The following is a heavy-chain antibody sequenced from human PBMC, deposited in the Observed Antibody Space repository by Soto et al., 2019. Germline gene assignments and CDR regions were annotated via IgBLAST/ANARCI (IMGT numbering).Heavy chain of an antibody. J-gene: IGHJ6*02. V-gene: IGHV3-7*03. CDR1: GFLSRGAW. D-gene: IGHD3-10*01. CDR3: ARDVMGPGHYYYAMDV. CDR2: IQQDGREK. Sequence: PGGFLRLSCAASGFLSRGAWMSWVRQPPGKGLEWVANIQQDGREKHYVDPVKGRFTISRDNAKNTVYLQMDSLTAEDTAVYYRARDVMGPGHYYYAMDVWGQGTTVTVSS.